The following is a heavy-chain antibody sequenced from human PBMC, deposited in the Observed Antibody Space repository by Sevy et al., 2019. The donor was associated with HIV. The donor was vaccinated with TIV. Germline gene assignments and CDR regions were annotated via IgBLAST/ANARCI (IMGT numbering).Heavy chain of an antibody. CDR1: GGSISSSSYY. J-gene: IGHJ3*02. Sequence: SETLSLTCTVSGGSISSSSYYWGWIRQPPGQGLEWIGSIYYSGSTYYNPSLKSLVTISVDTSKNPFTLKLSAVTAADTAVYYCARHQTTYYYDSSGQTLDAFDIWGQGTMVTVSS. V-gene: IGHV4-39*01. CDR3: ARHQTTYYYDSSGQTLDAFDI. CDR2: IYYSGST. D-gene: IGHD3-22*01.